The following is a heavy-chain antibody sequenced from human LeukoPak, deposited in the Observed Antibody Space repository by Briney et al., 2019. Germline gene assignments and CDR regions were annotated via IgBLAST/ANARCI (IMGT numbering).Heavy chain of an antibody. J-gene: IGHJ4*02. Sequence: PGRSLRLPRAASGFAFHNYAMHWVRQAPGTGLEWVSSISWNSRTVGHADSVKGRFTISRDNARNSLYLQMNSLRAEDTALYYCATSPDYYGSGSHYNWGQGTLVTVSS. CDR2: ISWNSRTV. V-gene: IGHV3-9*01. D-gene: IGHD3-10*01. CDR1: GFAFHNYA. CDR3: ATSPDYYGSGSHYN.